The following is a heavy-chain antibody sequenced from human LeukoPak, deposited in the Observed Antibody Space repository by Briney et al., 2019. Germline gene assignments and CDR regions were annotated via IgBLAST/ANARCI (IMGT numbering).Heavy chain of an antibody. CDR1: GFTFSSHA. V-gene: IGHV3-23*01. D-gene: IGHD3-3*02. J-gene: IGHJ4*02. CDR3: ANHFWSGYAYDY. CDR2: ISTGGSST. Sequence: GGSLRLSCAASGFTFSSHAMNWVRQAPGKGLEWVSGISTGGSSTYYADSVKGRFTISRDNSKNTLYLQMNSLRAEDTAVYYCANHFWSGYAYDYWGQGTLVTVSS.